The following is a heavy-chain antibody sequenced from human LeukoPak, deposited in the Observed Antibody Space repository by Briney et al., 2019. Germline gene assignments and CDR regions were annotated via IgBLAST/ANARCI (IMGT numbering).Heavy chain of an antibody. V-gene: IGHV3-74*01. J-gene: IGHJ4*02. CDR1: GFTFRSYG. Sequence: PGGSLRLSCAASGFTFRSYGMHWVRQAPGKGLVWVSRINSDGSSTSYAGSVKGRFTISRDNAKNTLYLQMNSLRAEDTAVYYCARVGTPYYYGSGFDYWGQGTLVTVSS. D-gene: IGHD3-10*01. CDR2: INSDGSST. CDR3: ARVGTPYYYGSGFDY.